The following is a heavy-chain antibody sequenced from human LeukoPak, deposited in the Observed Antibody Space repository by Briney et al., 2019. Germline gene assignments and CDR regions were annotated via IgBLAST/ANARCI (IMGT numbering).Heavy chain of an antibody. CDR1: GFTFSSYA. D-gene: IGHD6-6*01. J-gene: IGHJ4*02. V-gene: IGHV3-23*01. CDR2: ISGSGGST. CDR3: AREFMSSSGYFDY. Sequence: GGSLRLSCAASGFTFSSYAMSWVRQAPGEGLEWVSAISGSGGSTYYADSVKGRFTISRDNSKNTLYLQMNSLRAEDTAVYYCAREFMSSSGYFDYWGQGTLVTVSS.